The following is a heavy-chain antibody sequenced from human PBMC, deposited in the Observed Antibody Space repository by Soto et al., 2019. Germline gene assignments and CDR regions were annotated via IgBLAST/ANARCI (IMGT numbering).Heavy chain of an antibody. CDR2: ISSDNTNI. CDR1: RFTFSSYN. Sequence: EVQLVESGGGLVKPGGSLRLSCAASRFTFSSYNMNWVRQAPGKGLEWVSCISSDNTNIHYADSVKGRFTTSRDNARNSRYLQMNSLRVEDTAVYYWARDDMLMIRGVIEHYFAMDVWGQGTTVTVSS. D-gene: IGHD3-10*01. V-gene: IGHV3-21*02. CDR3: ARDDMLMIRGVIEHYFAMDV. J-gene: IGHJ6*02.